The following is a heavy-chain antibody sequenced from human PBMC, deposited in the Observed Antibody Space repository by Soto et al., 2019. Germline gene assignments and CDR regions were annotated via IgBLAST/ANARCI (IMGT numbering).Heavy chain of an antibody. CDR2: ISSSSSYI. CDR1: GFTFSSYS. J-gene: IGHJ4*02. V-gene: IGHV3-21*01. D-gene: IGHD6-13*01. CDR3: ASSDSRGYYFDY. Sequence: GGSLRLSCAASGFTFSSYSMNWVRQAPGKGLEWVSSISSSSSYIYYADSVKGRFTISRDNAKNSLYLQMNSLRAEDTAVYYCASSDSRGYYFDYWGQGTLVTVSS.